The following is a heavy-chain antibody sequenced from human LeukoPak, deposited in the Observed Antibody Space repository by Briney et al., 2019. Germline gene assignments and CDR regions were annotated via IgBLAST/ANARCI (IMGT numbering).Heavy chain of an antibody. J-gene: IGHJ4*02. CDR2: ISYDGSNK. V-gene: IGHV3-30*04. CDR1: GFTFSSYA. D-gene: IGHD3-22*01. CDR3: ARASSGYLDY. Sequence: GGSLRLSCAASGFTFSSYAMHWVRQAPGKGLEWVAVISYDGSNKYYADSVKGRFTISRDNSKNTLYLQMNSLRAEDTAVYYCARASSGYLDYWGQGTLVTVSS.